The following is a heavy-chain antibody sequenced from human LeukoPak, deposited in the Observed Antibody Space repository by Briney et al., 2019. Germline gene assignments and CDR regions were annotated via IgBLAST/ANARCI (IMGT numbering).Heavy chain of an antibody. J-gene: IGHJ5*02. CDR1: GFRFSDFT. CDR3: GKEGGA. D-gene: IGHD3-16*01. V-gene: IGHV3-23*01. CDR2: IGGRGGST. Sequence: GGSLRLSCAASGFRFSDFTMAWVRQAPGKGPEWVSAIGGRGGSTYYADSLGGRFTISRDNSKDMVYLQMNSLKVEDTATYYCGKEGGAWGQGTKVTVSS.